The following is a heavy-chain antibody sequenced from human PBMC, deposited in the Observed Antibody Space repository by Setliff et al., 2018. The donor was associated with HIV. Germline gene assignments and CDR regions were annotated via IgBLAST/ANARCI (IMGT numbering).Heavy chain of an antibody. D-gene: IGHD3-16*01. CDR1: GYSFITYW. V-gene: IGHV5-51*01. CDR2: INPDDSNT. Sequence: GESLKISCKGSGYSFITYWIGWVRLRPGKGLEWMGIINPDDSNTRYGPSFQGQVTISVDESIRTAYLQWSSLKASDTAFYYCARFYGSYDVGGFDIWGQGTKVTVSS. CDR3: ARFYGSYDVGGFDI. J-gene: IGHJ3*02.